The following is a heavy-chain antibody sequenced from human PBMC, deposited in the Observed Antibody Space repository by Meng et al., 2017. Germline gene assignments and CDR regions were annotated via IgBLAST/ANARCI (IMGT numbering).Heavy chain of an antibody. D-gene: IGHD3-22*01. CDR1: GFTFSSYS. CDR2: ISSSSSYI. CDR3: ARDKYYYDSSGPNYYYYGMDV. Sequence: SCAASGFTFSSYSMNWVRQAPGKGLEWVSSISSSSSYIYYADSVKGRFTISRDNAKNSLYLQMNSLRAEDTAVYYCARDKYYYDSSGPNYYYYGMDVWGQGTTVTVAS. V-gene: IGHV3-21*01. J-gene: IGHJ6*02.